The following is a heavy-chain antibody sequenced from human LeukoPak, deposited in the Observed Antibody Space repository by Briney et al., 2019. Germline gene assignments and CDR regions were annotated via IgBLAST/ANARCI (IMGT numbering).Heavy chain of an antibody. J-gene: IGHJ4*02. CDR3: AKASEF. D-gene: IGHD3-10*01. CDR1: GFTFSNYG. CDR2: ISYDGSDK. V-gene: IGHV3-30*18. Sequence: PGGSLRLSCTASGFTFSNYGMHWVRQAPGKGLEWVAVISYDGSDKFYADSVKGRFTISRDNSKNTLYLQMNSLRAEDTAVYYCAKASEFWGQGTLVTVSS.